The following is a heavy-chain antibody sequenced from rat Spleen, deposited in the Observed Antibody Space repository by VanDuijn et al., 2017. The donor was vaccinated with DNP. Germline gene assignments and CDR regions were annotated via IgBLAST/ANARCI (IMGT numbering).Heavy chain of an antibody. V-gene: IGHV3-1*01. J-gene: IGHJ2*01. Sequence: EVQLQESGPGLVKPSQSLSLTCSVTGYSITSDYWAWIRKFPGNKMEWIGHISYSGSTSYNPSLKSRISITRDTSKNQFFVQLNSVTTEDTATYYCARWTTGFDYWGQGVMVTVSS. CDR1: GYSITSDY. D-gene: IGHD1-4*01. CDR3: ARWTTGFDY. CDR2: ISYSGST.